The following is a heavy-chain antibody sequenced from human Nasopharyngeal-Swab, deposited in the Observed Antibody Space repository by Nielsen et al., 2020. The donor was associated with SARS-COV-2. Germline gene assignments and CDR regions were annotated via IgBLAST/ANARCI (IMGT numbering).Heavy chain of an antibody. CDR1: GGSITSDAYD. CDR2: IYNNGGN. V-gene: IGHV4-31*11. J-gene: IGHJ3*01. D-gene: IGHD1-14*01. Sequence: LRLSCVVSGGSITSDAYDWGWLRPYPGKGLEWIGYIYNNGGNIYNPSLKRRIIISRDTSKNQFSLRLSSVTAADTALYYCARAETTSDAFDFWGQGTMVTVSS. CDR3: ARAETTSDAFDF.